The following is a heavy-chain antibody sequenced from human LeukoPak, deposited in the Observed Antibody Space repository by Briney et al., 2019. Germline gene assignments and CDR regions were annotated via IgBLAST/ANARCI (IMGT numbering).Heavy chain of an antibody. V-gene: IGHV4-34*01. CDR3: ARTTTVTTFAGVDFDY. CDR1: GGSFSGYY. CDR2: INHSGST. Sequence: PSETLSLTCAVYGGSFSGYYWSWIRQPPGNGLELIGEINHSGSTNYNPSLKRRVTISGDTSKNQFSLKLSSVTAADTAVYYCARTTTVTTFAGVDFDYWGQGTLVTVSS. D-gene: IGHD4-17*01. J-gene: IGHJ4*02.